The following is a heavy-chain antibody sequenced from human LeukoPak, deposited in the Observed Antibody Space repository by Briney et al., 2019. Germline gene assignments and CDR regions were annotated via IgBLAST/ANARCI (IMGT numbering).Heavy chain of an antibody. CDR2: INPNSGGT. D-gene: IGHD6-13*01. CDR1: GYTFTGYY. CDR3: ARVYSSSPDFDY. V-gene: IGHV1-2*02. J-gene: IGHJ4*02. Sequence: ASVKVSCKASGYTFTGYYMHWVRQAPGQGIEWMGWINPNSGGTNYAQKFQGRVTMTRDTSISTAYMELSRLRSDDTAVYYCARVYSSSPDFDYWGQGTLVTVSS.